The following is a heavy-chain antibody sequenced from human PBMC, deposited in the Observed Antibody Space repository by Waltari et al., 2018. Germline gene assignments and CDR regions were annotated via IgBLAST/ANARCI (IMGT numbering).Heavy chain of an antibody. CDR3: ARARIPGWLQSGGAFDI. CDR1: GYSISSGYY. V-gene: IGHV4-38-2*01. D-gene: IGHD5-12*01. Sequence: QVQLQESGPGLVKPSETLSLTCAVSGYSISSGYYWGWIRQPPGKGLEWIGSIYHSGSTNSNPSLKSRVTISVDTSKNQFSLKLSSVTAADTAVYYCARARIPGWLQSGGAFDIWGQGTMVTVSS. J-gene: IGHJ3*02. CDR2: IYHSGST.